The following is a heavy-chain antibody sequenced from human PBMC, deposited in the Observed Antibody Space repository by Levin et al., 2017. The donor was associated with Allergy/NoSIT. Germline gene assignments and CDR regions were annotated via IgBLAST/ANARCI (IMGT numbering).Heavy chain of an antibody. Sequence: SQTLSLTCAVYVGSFSGYYWSWIRQPPGKGLEWIGEISHSGSSNYNPSLRSRVTISVDTSKNQFSLKLSSVSAADTAVYYCARGPRDYGDLTDAFDIWGQGTMVTISS. J-gene: IGHJ3*02. CDR2: ISHSGSS. V-gene: IGHV4-34*01. CDR3: ARGPRDYGDLTDAFDI. D-gene: IGHD4-17*01. CDR1: VGSFSGYY.